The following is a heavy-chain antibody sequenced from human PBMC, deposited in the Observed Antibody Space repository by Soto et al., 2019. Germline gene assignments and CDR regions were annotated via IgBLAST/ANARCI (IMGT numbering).Heavy chain of an antibody. D-gene: IGHD3-10*01. CDR3: ARSGEFSASDYFGF. J-gene: IGHJ4*02. CDR2: ISWNSGRI. CDR1: GFTFDDYG. V-gene: IGHV3-9*01. Sequence: EVQLVQYGGGWVQPGSSLRLSCGASGFTFDDYGMHWVRQAPGKGLEWVSSISWNSGRIGYADSVKGRFTISRDNVKNSLYLQMNSLRAEDTALYYCARSGEFSASDYFGFWGQGTLVTVSS.